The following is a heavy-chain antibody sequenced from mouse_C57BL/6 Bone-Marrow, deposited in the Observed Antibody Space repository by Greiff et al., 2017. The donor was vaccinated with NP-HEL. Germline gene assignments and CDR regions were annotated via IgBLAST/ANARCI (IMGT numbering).Heavy chain of an antibody. CDR3: ARGGDYGDFDV. Sequence: QVQLQQPGAELVKPGASVKLSCKASGYTFTSYWMHWVKQRPGRGLEWIGSIDPNSGGTKSNEKFKSKATLTVDKPSSTAYMQLSSLTSEDSAVYYCARGGDYGDFDVWGTGTTVTVSS. CDR1: GYTFTSYW. D-gene: IGHD1-1*02. CDR2: IDPNSGGT. V-gene: IGHV1-72*01. J-gene: IGHJ1*03.